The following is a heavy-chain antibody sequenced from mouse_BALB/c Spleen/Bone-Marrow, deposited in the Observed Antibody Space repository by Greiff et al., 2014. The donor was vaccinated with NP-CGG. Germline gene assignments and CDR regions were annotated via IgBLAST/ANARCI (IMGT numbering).Heavy chain of an antibody. CDR3: AREEAFDYVIAY. V-gene: IGHV1-18*01. D-gene: IGHD2-4*01. CDR2: FNPNNGGT. CDR1: GYTFTEYT. Sequence: EVQLQQSGPELVTPGASVKISCKTSGYTFTEYTMHWVKQGHGKSLEWIGGFNPNNGGTSYNQKFKGKATLTVDKSSSTAYMGLRSLTSEDSAVYYCAREEAFDYVIAYWGQGTLVTVSA. J-gene: IGHJ3*01.